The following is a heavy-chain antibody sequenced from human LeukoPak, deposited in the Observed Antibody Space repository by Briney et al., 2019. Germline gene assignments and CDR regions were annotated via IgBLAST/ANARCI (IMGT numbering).Heavy chain of an antibody. J-gene: IGHJ6*03. CDR1: GFTFSTSG. D-gene: IGHD3-3*01. Sequence: GGSLRLSCAASGFTFSTSGMNWVRQAPGKGLEWVSSISSSSNYIYYADSVKGRFTISRDNAKNSLYLQMNSLGAEDTAVYYCARVRDFWSGYSNSYYYMDVRGKGTTVTVSS. CDR2: ISSSSNYI. CDR3: ARVRDFWSGYSNSYYYMDV. V-gene: IGHV3-21*01.